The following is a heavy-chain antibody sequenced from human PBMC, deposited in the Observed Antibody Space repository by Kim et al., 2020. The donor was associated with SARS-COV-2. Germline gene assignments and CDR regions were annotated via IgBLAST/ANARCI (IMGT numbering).Heavy chain of an antibody. Sequence: SVKVSCKASGGTFSSYAISWVRQAPGQGLEWMGGIIPIFGTANYAQKFQGRVTITADESTSTSYMELSSLRSEDTAVYYCARMYMGRIAVAGYYGMDVWGQGTTVTVSS. J-gene: IGHJ6*02. D-gene: IGHD6-19*01. CDR3: ARMYMGRIAVAGYYGMDV. CDR2: IIPIFGTA. CDR1: GGTFSSYA. V-gene: IGHV1-69*13.